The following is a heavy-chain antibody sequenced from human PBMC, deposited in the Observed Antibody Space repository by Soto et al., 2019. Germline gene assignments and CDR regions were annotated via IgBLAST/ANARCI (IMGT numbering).Heavy chain of an antibody. V-gene: IGHV3-53*04. CDR3: ARDGPYYYASRMDV. J-gene: IGHJ6*02. CDR2: LHSGGDT. Sequence: EVQLVESGGGLVQPGGSLRLSCVASGIPVSSNYMTWVRQAPGKGLEWVSVLHSGGDTYYANSVKGRFTISRHDSTNTLFLQRNSLTAEDTAVYYSARDGPYYYASRMDVWCQGTTVTVSS. D-gene: IGHD3-10*01. CDR1: GIPVSSNY.